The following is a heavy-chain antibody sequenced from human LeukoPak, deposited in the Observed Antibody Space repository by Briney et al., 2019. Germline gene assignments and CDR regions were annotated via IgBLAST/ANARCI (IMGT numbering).Heavy chain of an antibody. CDR1: GGTFSSYA. D-gene: IGHD6-13*01. V-gene: IGHV1-69*13. CDR3: ARGPARARIAAAAIKYYYYMDV. CDR2: IIPILGTA. J-gene: IGHJ6*03. Sequence: SVKVSRKASGGTFSSYAISWVRQAPGQGLEWMGGIIPILGTANYAQKFQGRVTITADESTSTAYMELSSLRSEDTAVYYCARGPARARIAAAAIKYYYYMDVWGKGTTVTISS.